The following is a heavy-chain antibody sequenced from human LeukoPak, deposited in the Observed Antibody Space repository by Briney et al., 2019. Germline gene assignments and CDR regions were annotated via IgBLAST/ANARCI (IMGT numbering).Heavy chain of an antibody. CDR1: GYTFTSYY. CDR2: INPSGGST. CDR3: ARYQLPTHYGMDV. J-gene: IGHJ6*02. V-gene: IGHV1-46*01. D-gene: IGHD2-2*01. Sequence: AASVKVSCKASGYTFTSYYMHWMRQAPGQGLEWMGIINPSGGSTSYAQKFQGRVTMTRDTSTSTVYMELSSLRSEDTAVYYCARYQLPTHYGMDVWGQGTTVTVSS.